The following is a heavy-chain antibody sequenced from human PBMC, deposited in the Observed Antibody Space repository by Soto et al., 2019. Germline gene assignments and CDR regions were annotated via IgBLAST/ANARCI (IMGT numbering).Heavy chain of an antibody. D-gene: IGHD3-10*01. V-gene: IGHV3-11*05. Sequence: QVQLMESGGGLVKPGGSLRLSCAASGFTFSDYYMSWIRQAPGKGLEWVSYISGGSSYTNYADSVQGRFTISRDNAKNSLYLQMNSLRAEDTAVYYCARDRGYSGSGRDAFDIWGQGTMVTVSS. CDR2: ISGGSSYT. CDR3: ARDRGYSGSGRDAFDI. CDR1: GFTFSDYY. J-gene: IGHJ3*02.